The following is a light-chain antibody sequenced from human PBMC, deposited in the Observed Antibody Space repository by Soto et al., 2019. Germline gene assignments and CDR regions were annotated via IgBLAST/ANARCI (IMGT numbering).Light chain of an antibody. Sequence: TQMTQSRSTLSASVVDSVTITCRASQTISSWLAWYQQKPGKAPKLLIYKASTLKSGVPSRFSGSGSGTDFTLTISSLQPEDVGTYYCQKYDSAPWTFGQGTKVAIK. V-gene: IGKV1-5*03. J-gene: IGKJ1*01. CDR1: QTISSW. CDR2: KAS. CDR3: QKYDSAPWT.